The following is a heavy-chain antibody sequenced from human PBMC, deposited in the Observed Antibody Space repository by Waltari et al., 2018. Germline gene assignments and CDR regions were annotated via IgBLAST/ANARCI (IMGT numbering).Heavy chain of an antibody. CDR1: GGSISSSSYY. J-gene: IGHJ4*02. V-gene: IGHV4-39*06. CDR2: IYYSGST. Sequence: RLQLQESGPGLVKPSETLSLTCTVSGGSISSSSYYWGWIRQPPGKGLEWIGSIYYSGSTYYNPSLKSRVTISVDTSKNQFSLKLSSVTAADTAVYYCARIHDYGDYVDSSTGDYFDYWGQGTLVTVSS. CDR3: ARIHDYGDYVDSSTGDYFDY. D-gene: IGHD4-17*01.